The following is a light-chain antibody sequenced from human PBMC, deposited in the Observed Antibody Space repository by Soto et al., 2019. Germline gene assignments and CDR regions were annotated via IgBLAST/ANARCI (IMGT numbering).Light chain of an antibody. J-gene: IGLJ2*01. CDR1: SSDVGRYNH. V-gene: IGLV2-14*01. Sequence: QSVLTQPASVSGSPGQSITISCTGTSSDVGRYNHVSWYQQHPGNAPKLMIYEVSNRPSGVSNRFSGSKSGNTASLTISGLQAEDEADYYCSSYTGSTTPVVFGGGTKLTVL. CDR3: SSYTGSTTPVV. CDR2: EVS.